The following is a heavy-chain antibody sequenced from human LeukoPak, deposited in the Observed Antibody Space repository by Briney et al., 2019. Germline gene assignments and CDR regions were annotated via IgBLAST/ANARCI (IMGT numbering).Heavy chain of an antibody. J-gene: IGHJ4*02. CDR1: GGTFSSYA. D-gene: IGHD6-19*01. CDR3: ARDRKAVAGTNFDY. CDR2: IIPILGIA. Sequence: SVKVSCKVSGGTFSSYAISWVRQAPGQGLERMGRIIPILGIANYAQKFQGRVTITADKSTSTAYMELSSLRSEDTAVYYCARDRKAVAGTNFDYWGQGTLVTVSS. V-gene: IGHV1-69*04.